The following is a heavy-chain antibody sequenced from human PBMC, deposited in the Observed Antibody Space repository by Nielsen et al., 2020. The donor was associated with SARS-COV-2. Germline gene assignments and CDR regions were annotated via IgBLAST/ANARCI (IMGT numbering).Heavy chain of an antibody. CDR3: AREMGIAAAGTHWFDP. Sequence: SETLSLTCTVSGGSISSYYWSWIRQPPGKGLEWIGYIYYSGSTNYNPSLKSRVTISVDTSKNQFSLKLSSVTAADTAVYYCAREMGIAAAGTHWFDPWGQGTLVTVSS. CDR2: IYYSGST. V-gene: IGHV4-59*12. J-gene: IGHJ5*02. CDR1: GGSISSYY. D-gene: IGHD6-13*01.